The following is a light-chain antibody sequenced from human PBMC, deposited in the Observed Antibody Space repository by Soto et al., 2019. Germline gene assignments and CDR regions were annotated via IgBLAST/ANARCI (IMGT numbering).Light chain of an antibody. CDR1: NSDIGSYDY. V-gene: IGLV1-44*01. J-gene: IGLJ2*01. CDR3: ATWDDSLNGRV. CDR2: TDS. Sequence: QSALTQPASVSGSPGQSITISCTGTNSDIGSYDYVSWYQQFPGAAPKLLIYTDSQRPSGVPDRISGAKSATSASLAISGLQSDDEAFYYCATWDDSLNGRVFGGGTKLTVL.